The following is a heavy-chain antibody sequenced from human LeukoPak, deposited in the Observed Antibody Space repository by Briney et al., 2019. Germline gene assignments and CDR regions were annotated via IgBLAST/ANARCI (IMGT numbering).Heavy chain of an antibody. J-gene: IGHJ4*02. V-gene: IGHV1-18*01. CDR2: ISAYNGNT. CDR3: ARDSVDGSGTYYNDSPDY. D-gene: IGHD3-10*01. CDR1: GYTFSNYG. Sequence: ASVKVSCKASGYTFSNYGISWVRHAPGQGLEWLAWISAYNGNTDYAQNLRGRLIMTTDTSTSTAYMELRSLRSDDTAVYYCARDSVDGSGTYYNDSPDYWGQGTLVTVSS.